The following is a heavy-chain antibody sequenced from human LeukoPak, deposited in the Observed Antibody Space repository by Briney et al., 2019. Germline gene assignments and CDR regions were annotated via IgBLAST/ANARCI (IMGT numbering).Heavy chain of an antibody. CDR1: GFTFDDYA. V-gene: IGHV3-9*01. D-gene: IGHD3-22*01. Sequence: PGRSLRLSCAASGFTFDDYAMHWVRQAPGKGLEWVSGISWNSGSIGYADSVKGRFTISRDNAKNSLYLQMNSLRAEDTALYYCAKTYYYDSSGHPFDYWGQGTLVTVSS. CDR3: AKTYYYDSSGHPFDY. J-gene: IGHJ4*02. CDR2: ISWNSGSI.